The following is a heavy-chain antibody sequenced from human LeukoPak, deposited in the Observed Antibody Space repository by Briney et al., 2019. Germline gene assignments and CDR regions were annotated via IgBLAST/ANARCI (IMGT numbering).Heavy chain of an antibody. J-gene: IGHJ4*02. CDR3: AKDAARPTSGAPGY. CDR1: RLLLDDSD. CDR2: IRYDGSNK. Sequence: PGGSLRLSCAASRLLLDDSDMHWVRQAPGKGLEWVAFIRYDGSNKYYADSVKGRFTISRDNSKNTLYLQMNSLRAEDTAVYYCAKDAARPTSGAPGYWGQGTLVTVSS. V-gene: IGHV3-30*02. D-gene: IGHD6-6*01.